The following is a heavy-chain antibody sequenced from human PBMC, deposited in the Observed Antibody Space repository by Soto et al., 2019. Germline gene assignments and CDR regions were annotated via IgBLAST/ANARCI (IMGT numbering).Heavy chain of an antibody. CDR3: ATDYYASSGYTTGCYYFDY. CDR1: GYTLTELS. D-gene: IGHD3-22*01. J-gene: IGHJ4*02. V-gene: IGHV1-24*01. CDR2: FDPEDGET. Sequence: AAVKVSCKFSGYTLTELSMHWVRQAPGKGLEWMGGFDPEDGETIYAQKFQGRVTMTEDTSTDTAYMELSSLRSEGTAVYYCATDYYASSGYTTGCYYFDYWRQGPLVTVSS.